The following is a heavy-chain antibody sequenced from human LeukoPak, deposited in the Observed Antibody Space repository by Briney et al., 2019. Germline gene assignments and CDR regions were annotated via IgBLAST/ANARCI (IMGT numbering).Heavy chain of an antibody. D-gene: IGHD3-10*01. Sequence: SETLSLTCTVSGGSISSSSYYWGWIRQPPGKGLEWIGSIYYSGSTYYNASLKSRVTISVDTSKNQFSLKLSSVTAADTAVYYCARQTGSGLFSLPGGQGTLVTVSS. CDR3: ARQTGSGLFSLP. J-gene: IGHJ4*02. CDR2: IYYSGST. CDR1: GGSISSSSYY. V-gene: IGHV4-39*01.